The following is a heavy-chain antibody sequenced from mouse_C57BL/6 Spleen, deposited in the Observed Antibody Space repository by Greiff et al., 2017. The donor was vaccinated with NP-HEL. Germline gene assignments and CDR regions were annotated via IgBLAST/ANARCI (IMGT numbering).Heavy chain of an antibody. D-gene: IGHD2-1*01. CDR3: ARGYGNYWYFDV. V-gene: IGHV1-18*01. CDR1: GYTFTDYN. J-gene: IGHJ1*03. Sequence: EVQLQQSGPELVKPGASVKIPCKASGYTFTDYNMDWVKQSHGKSLEWIGDINPNNGGTIYNQKFKGKATLTVDKSSSTAYMELRSLTSEDTAVYYCARGYGNYWYFDVWGTGTTVTVSS. CDR2: INPNNGGT.